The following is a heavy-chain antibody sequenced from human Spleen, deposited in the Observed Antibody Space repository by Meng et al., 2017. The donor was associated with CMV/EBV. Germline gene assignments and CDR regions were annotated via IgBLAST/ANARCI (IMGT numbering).Heavy chain of an antibody. CDR2: INPGGGST. Sequence: ASVKVSCKASGYTFTSQYINWVRQAPGQGLEWMGIINPGGGSTNYAQKFLGRVTMTRDTSTSTVYMELSSLRSEDTAVYYCARDGGDQQYYFDSWGQGTLVTVSS. V-gene: IGHV1-46*01. J-gene: IGHJ4*02. CDR3: ARDGGDQQYYFDS. D-gene: IGHD3-16*01. CDR1: GYTFTSQY.